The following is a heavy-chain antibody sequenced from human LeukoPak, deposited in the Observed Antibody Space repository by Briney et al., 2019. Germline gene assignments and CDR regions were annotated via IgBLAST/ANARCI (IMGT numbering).Heavy chain of an antibody. CDR1: GFTFSSYA. J-gene: IGHJ4*02. CDR2: ISYDGSNK. CDR3: ARSGSYYFDY. V-gene: IGHV3-30*04. Sequence: PGGSLRLSCAASGFTFSSYAMHWVRQAPGKGLEWVAVISYDGSNKYYADSVKGRFTISRDNSKNTLYLQMNSLRAEDTAVYYCARSGSYYFDYWGQGTLVTVSS. D-gene: IGHD1-26*01.